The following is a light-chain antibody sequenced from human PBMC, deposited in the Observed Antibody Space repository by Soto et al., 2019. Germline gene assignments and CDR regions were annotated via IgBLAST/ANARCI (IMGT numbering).Light chain of an antibody. CDR2: LGS. Sequence: DIVMTQSPLSLPVTPGEPASISCRSSQSLLHRSGYNYLTWYLQKPGQSPQLLIYLGSSRASGVPDRFSGSGSGTDFTLKISRVEAEDVGVYYCMQALQTPLPFGGGTKVEIK. V-gene: IGKV2-28*01. J-gene: IGKJ4*01. CDR1: QSLLHRSGYNY. CDR3: MQALQTPLP.